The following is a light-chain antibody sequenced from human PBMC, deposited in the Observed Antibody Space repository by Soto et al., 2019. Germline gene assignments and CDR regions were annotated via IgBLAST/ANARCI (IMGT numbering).Light chain of an antibody. CDR3: QQYSCTFSP. V-gene: IGKV3-20*01. Sequence: EIVLTQSPGTLSLSPGERTTLSCRASQSISSSYLAWYQQKPGQAPRLLVYGASSRATGIPDRFSGSGSGTDFTLTISRLEPEVFSQYYCQQYSCTFSPLGQGPKLEVK. CDR2: GAS. CDR1: QSISSSY. J-gene: IGKJ1*01.